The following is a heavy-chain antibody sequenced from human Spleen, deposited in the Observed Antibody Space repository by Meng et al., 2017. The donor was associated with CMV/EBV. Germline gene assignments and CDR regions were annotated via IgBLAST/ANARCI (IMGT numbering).Heavy chain of an antibody. CDR1: GYTFTSYD. CDR3: ARSVPVNYDILTYYGMDV. J-gene: IGHJ6*02. CDR2: MNPNSGNT. V-gene: IGHV1-8*01. Sequence: ASVKVPCKASGYTFTSYDINWVRQATGQGLEWMGWMNPNSGNTGYAQKFQGRVTMTRNTSISTAYMELSSLRSEDTAVYYCARSVPVNYDILTYYGMDVWGQGTTVTVSS. D-gene: IGHD3-9*01.